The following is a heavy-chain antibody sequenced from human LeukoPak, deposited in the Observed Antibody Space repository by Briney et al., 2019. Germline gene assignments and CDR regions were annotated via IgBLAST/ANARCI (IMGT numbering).Heavy chain of an antibody. Sequence: PGGSLRLSCAASGFSFTTYWMGWVRQAPGKGLEWVANINQDESSQYYVDAVRGRFTISRDNAQSSLYLQMNSLRAGDTAVYYCARQAVARPFDLWGQGTMVAVSS. J-gene: IGHJ3*01. CDR3: ARQAVARPFDL. CDR2: INQDESSQ. CDR1: GFSFTTYW. V-gene: IGHV3-7*01.